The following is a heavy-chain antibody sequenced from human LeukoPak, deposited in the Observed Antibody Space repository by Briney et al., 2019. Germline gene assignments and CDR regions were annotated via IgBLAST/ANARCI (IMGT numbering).Heavy chain of an antibody. J-gene: IGHJ4*02. Sequence: PGMSLRLSCAASGVTLSPYGMHWVRQAPGKGLEWVAFIWYDGSNKYYADSVKGRFTISRDNSKNTLYLQMNSLRAEDTAVYNCARDGSDILTGYYSDHWGQGTLVTVSS. CDR2: IWYDGSNK. CDR3: ARDGSDILTGYYSDH. CDR1: GVTLSPYG. D-gene: IGHD3-9*01. V-gene: IGHV3-33*08.